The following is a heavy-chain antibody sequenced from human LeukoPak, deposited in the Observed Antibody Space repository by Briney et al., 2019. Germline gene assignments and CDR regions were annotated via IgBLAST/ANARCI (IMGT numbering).Heavy chain of an antibody. CDR2: ISDSGST. CDR3: ARHGSGWSLDY. Sequence: PSETLSLTCTVSGGSIRSYYWSWIRQPPGKGLEWIGDISDSGSTNYNPSLKSRVTISVDTSKNQFSLRLSSVTAADTAVYYCARHGSGWSLDYWGQGTLVTVSS. V-gene: IGHV4-59*08. J-gene: IGHJ4*02. D-gene: IGHD6-19*01. CDR1: GGSIRSYY.